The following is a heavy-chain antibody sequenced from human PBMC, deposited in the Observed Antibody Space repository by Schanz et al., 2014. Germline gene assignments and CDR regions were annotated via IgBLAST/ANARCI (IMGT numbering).Heavy chain of an antibody. Sequence: QVQLVQSGAEVKKPGASVKVSCKTSGYTFSSYGITWVRQAPGQGLEWMGWISPYNGNTNYAPKVQGRATVTTDTSTSTVYMELRSLTSDDTAVYFCARGEYSSGWYDRDIAHFDYWGQGTLVTVSS. CDR3: ARGEYSSGWYDRDIAHFDY. D-gene: IGHD6-19*01. V-gene: IGHV1-18*01. J-gene: IGHJ4*02. CDR1: GYTFSSYG. CDR2: ISPYNGNT.